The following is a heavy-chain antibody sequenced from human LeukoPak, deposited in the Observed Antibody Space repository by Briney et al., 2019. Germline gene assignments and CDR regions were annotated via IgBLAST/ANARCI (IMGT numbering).Heavy chain of an antibody. V-gene: IGHV3-64*01. CDR2: ISSNGGST. CDR1: GFTFSSYA. D-gene: IGHD5-18*01. CDR3: ARDGPGIQLWPYFDY. J-gene: IGHJ4*02. Sequence: GRSLRLSCAASGFTFSSYAMHWVRQAPGKGLEYVSAISSNGGSTYYANSVKGRFTISRDNSKNTLYLQMGSLRAEDMAVYYCARDGPGIQLWPYFDYWGQGTLVTVSS.